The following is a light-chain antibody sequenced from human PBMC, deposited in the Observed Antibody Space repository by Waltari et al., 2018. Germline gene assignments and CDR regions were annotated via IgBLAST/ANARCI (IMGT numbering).Light chain of an antibody. CDR2: EVT. V-gene: IGLV2-8*01. CDR1: SSYVGASNY. J-gene: IGLJ2*01. CDR3: SSYADNTWI. Sequence: QSALTQPPSASGSPGQSVAILCTGTSSYVGASNYVSWYQQHPGKAPKLMIYEVTKRPSGVPDPFSGSKSGNTASLTVSGLQAEDEADYYCSSYADNTWIFGGGTKLTVL.